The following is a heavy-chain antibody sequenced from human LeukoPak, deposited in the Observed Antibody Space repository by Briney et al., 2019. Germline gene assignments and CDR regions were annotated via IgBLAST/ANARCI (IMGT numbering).Heavy chain of an antibody. CDR2: ISYSGST. CDR3: ARHGSDYSFDY. J-gene: IGHJ4*02. CDR1: GGSISSYY. D-gene: IGHD3-22*01. Sequence: SETLSLTCTVSGGSISSYYWSWIRQPPGKGLEWIGYISYSGSTNYNPSLKSRVTISVDTSKNQFSLKLRSVTAADTAVYYCARHGSDYSFDYRGQGTLVTVSS. V-gene: IGHV4-59*08.